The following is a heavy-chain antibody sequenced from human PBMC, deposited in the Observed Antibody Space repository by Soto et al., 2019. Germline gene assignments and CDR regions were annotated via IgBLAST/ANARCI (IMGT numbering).Heavy chain of an antibody. D-gene: IGHD3-22*01. V-gene: IGHV4-61*01. Sequence: QVQLQESGPGLVKPSETLSLTCTVSGGSVSSGRYYWSWIRQPPGKGLEWIGYVYSSGSTNDNPSLKSRATISLDTSENQFSLKLISVIAADTAVYYCARLPLNYYDITGYYRWHAFDIWGQGTMVTVSS. CDR1: GGSVSSGRYY. CDR3: ARLPLNYYDITGYYRWHAFDI. J-gene: IGHJ3*02. CDR2: VYSSGST.